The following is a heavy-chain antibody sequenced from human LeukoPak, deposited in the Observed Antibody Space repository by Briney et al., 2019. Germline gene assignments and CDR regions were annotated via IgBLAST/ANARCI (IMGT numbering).Heavy chain of an antibody. CDR1: GYTFTSYG. CDR2: ISAYNGNT. Sequence: ASVKVFCKASGYTFTSYGISWVRQAPGQGLEGMGWISAYNGNTNYAQKLQGRVTMTTDTSTSTAYMEPRSLRSDDTAVYYCARAYDSSGSFVYWGQGTLVTVSS. V-gene: IGHV1-18*01. J-gene: IGHJ4*02. D-gene: IGHD3-22*01. CDR3: ARAYDSSGSFVY.